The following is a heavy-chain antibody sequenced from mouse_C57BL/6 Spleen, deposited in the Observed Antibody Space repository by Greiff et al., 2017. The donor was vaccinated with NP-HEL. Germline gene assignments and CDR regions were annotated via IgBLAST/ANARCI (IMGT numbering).Heavy chain of an antibody. CDR3: ARDRGSTWFAY. CDR1: GYSFTGYF. CDR2: INPYNGDT. D-gene: IGHD1-1*01. Sequence: VVKPGDSVKISCKASGYSFTGYFMTWVMQSHGKSLEWIGRINPYNGDTFYNQKFKGKATLTVDKSSSTAHMELRSLTSEDAAVYYCARDRGSTWFAYWGQGTLVTVSA. J-gene: IGHJ3*01. V-gene: IGHV1-20*01.